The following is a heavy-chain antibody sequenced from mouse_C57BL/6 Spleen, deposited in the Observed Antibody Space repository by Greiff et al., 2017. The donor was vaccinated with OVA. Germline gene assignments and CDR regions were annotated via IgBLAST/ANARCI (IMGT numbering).Heavy chain of an antibody. CDR2: IHPNSGST. CDR3: ARGSENAH. V-gene: IGHV1-64*01. Sequence: QVQLQQPGAELVKPGASVKLSCKASGYTFTSYWMHWVKQRPGQGLEWIGMIHPNSGSTNYNEKFKSKTTLTVDKSSSTAYMQRSSLTAEDSADYYCARGSENAHWGQGTSVTVSS. CDR1: GYTFTSYW. J-gene: IGHJ4*01.